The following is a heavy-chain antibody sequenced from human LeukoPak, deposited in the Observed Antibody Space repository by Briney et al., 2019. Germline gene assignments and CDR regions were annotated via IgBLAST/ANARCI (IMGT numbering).Heavy chain of an antibody. CDR1: GFTINYYG. Sequence: GGSLRLSSAVAGFTINYYGMNGVRKAGGKGEEWVTSISSDGTNKYCEDSVKGGFTISRETAKKSMYLHMNSQRVEDTAVYYCARAPRGYDFWSGYYPDYWGQGTLVTVSS. V-gene: IGHV3-21*01. CDR2: ISSDGTNK. D-gene: IGHD3-3*01. J-gene: IGHJ4*02. CDR3: ARAPRGYDFWSGYYPDY.